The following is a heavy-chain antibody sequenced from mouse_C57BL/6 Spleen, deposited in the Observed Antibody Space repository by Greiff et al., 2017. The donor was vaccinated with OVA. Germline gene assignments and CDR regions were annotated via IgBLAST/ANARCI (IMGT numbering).Heavy chain of an antibody. CDR1: GYAFSSSW. CDR2: IYPGDGDT. CDR3: ARGGGEGYFDY. J-gene: IGHJ2*01. V-gene: IGHV1-82*01. Sequence: QVQLKQSGPELVKPGASVKISCKASGYAFSSSWMNWVKQRPGKGLEWIGRIYPGDGDTNYNGKFKGKATLTADKSSSTAYMQLSSLTSEDSAVYFCARGGGEGYFDYWGQGTTLTVSS.